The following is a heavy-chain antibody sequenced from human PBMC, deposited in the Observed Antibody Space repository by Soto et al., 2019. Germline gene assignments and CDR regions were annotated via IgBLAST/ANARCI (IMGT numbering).Heavy chain of an antibody. D-gene: IGHD2-21*01. V-gene: IGHV4-31*03. Sequence: SETLSLTCTVSGGSISSGGYYWSWIRQHPGKGLEWIGYIYYSGSTYYNPSLKSRVTISVDTSKNQFSLKLSSVTAADTAVYYCARAVKARIVVVTWFDPWGQGTLVTVSS. CDR3: ARAVKARIVVVTWFDP. CDR2: IYYSGST. J-gene: IGHJ5*02. CDR1: GGSISSGGYY.